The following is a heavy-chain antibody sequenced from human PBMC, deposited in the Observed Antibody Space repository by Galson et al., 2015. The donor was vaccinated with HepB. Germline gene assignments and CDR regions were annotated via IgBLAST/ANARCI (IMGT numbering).Heavy chain of an antibody. V-gene: IGHV3-66*01. J-gene: IGHJ1*01. D-gene: IGHD3-22*01. CDR1: GFTVSSNY. CDR2: IYSGGST. Sequence: SLRLSCAASGFTVSSNYMSWVRQAPGKGLEWVSVIYSGGSTYYADSVKGRFTISRDNSKNTLYLQMNSLRAEDTAVCYCASGTLYDSSGYYYSKAEYFQHWGQGTLVTVSS. CDR3: ASGTLYDSSGYYYSKAEYFQH.